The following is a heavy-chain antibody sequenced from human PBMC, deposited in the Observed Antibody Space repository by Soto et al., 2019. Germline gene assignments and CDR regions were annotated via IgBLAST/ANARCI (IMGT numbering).Heavy chain of an antibody. CDR1: GFTFSSYW. V-gene: IGHV3-7*01. Sequence: PGGSLRLSCAASGFTFSSYWMSWVRQAPGKGLEWVANIKQDGSEKYYVDSVKGRFTISRDNAKNSLYLQMNSLRAEDTAVYYCAREGRYNWNYVDPGDWGQGTLVTVSS. CDR2: IKQDGSEK. CDR3: AREGRYNWNYVDPGD. J-gene: IGHJ4*02. D-gene: IGHD1-7*01.